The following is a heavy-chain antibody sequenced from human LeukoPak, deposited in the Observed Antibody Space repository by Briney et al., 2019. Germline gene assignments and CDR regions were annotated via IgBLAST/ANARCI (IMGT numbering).Heavy chain of an antibody. CDR3: TRDKESELLPLDY. J-gene: IGHJ4*02. Sequence: GGSLRLSCRASVYTFGGYAMSWFRQAPGKGLEWVGFIRSKAYGGTTEYAASVKGRFTISRDDSKSIAYLQMNSLKTEDTAVYYCTRDKESELLPLDYWGEGTLVTVSS. D-gene: IGHD1-26*01. V-gene: IGHV3-49*03. CDR2: IRSKAYGGTT. CDR1: VYTFGGYA.